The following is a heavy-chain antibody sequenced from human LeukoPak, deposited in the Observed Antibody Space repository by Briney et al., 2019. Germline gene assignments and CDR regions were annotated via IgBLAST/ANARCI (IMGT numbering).Heavy chain of an antibody. D-gene: IGHD4-23*01. CDR1: GFTFSSNC. J-gene: IGHJ4*02. CDR2: IKQDGSEI. CDR3: ARIYGGNSYYFDY. V-gene: IGHV3-7*01. Sequence: PGGSLSLSCAASGFTFSSNCMSWVREAPGKGLEWVANIKQDGSEIYYVDAVKGRFTISRDNAKNSLYLQMNSRRAEDTAGYYCARIYGGNSYYFDYWGQGTLVTVSS.